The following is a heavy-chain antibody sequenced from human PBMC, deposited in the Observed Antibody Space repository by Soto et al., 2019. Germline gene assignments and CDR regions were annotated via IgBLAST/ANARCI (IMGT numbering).Heavy chain of an antibody. CDR3: ARAADSSSSAFHSEHPIDY. CDR2: INPNSGGT. D-gene: IGHD6-6*01. Sequence: ASVKVSCKASGYTFTGYYMHWVRQAPGQGLEWMGWINPNSGGTNYAQKFQGWVTMTRDTSISTAYMELSRLRSDDTAVYYCARAADSSSSAFHSEHPIDYWGQGTLVTVSS. J-gene: IGHJ4*02. V-gene: IGHV1-2*04. CDR1: GYTFTGYY.